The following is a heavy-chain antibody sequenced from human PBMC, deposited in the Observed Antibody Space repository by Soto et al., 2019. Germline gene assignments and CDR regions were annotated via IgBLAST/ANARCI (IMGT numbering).Heavy chain of an antibody. CDR2: IYRSGQT. Sequence: VQLVESGGGLIQAGGSRRLSCRVSGFSVSTDYMAWVRQVPGKGLEWASVIYRSGQTYYPDSVQGRFPIARDKSKNTVYLQMSSLRVEDTGVYSCARIYGSGVVDFWGQGSLITVSS. CDR1: GFSVSTDY. J-gene: IGHJ4*02. CDR3: ARIYGSGVVDF. V-gene: IGHV3-53*01. D-gene: IGHD3-10*01.